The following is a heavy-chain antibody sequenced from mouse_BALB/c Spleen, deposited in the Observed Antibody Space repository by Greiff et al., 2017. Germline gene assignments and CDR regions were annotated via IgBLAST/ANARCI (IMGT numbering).Heavy chain of an antibody. CDR1: GFNIKDYY. V-gene: IGHV14-4*02. CDR2: IDPGNGDT. CDR3: KGGPYAMDY. Sequence: EVQLQQSGAELVRSGASVKLSCTASGFNIKDYYMHWVKQRPEQGLEWIGWIDPGNGDTEYAPKFQGKATMTADTSSNTAYLQLSSLTSEDTAVYYCKGGPYAMDYWGQGTSVTVSS. D-gene: IGHD3-1*01. J-gene: IGHJ4*01.